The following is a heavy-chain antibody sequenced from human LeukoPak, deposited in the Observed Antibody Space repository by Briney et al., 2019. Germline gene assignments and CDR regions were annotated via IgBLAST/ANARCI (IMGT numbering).Heavy chain of an antibody. CDR3: ATLPYLHYYYMDV. CDR2: ISGSGGST. J-gene: IGHJ6*03. Sequence: PGGSLRLSCAASGFTFSSYAMSWVRQAPGKGLEWVSAISGSGGSTYYADSVKGRFTISRDNSKNTLYLQMNSLRAEDTAVYYCATLPYLHYYYMDVWGKGTTVTVSS. V-gene: IGHV3-23*01. CDR1: GFTFSSYA. D-gene: IGHD3-10*01.